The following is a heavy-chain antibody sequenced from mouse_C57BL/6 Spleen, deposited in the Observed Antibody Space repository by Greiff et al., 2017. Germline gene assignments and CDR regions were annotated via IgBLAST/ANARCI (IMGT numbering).Heavy chain of an antibody. D-gene: IGHD1-1*01. CDR3: ARAYGFDN. CDR2: ISYDGSN. CDR1: GYSITSGYY. Sequence: EVKLMESGPGLVKPSQSLSLTCSVTGYSITSGYYWNWIRQFPGNKLEWMGYISYDGSNNYNPSLKNRISITRDTSKNQFFLKLNSLTTEDTAPYYCARAYGFDNGGKGTTLTVSS. V-gene: IGHV3-6*01. J-gene: IGHJ2*01.